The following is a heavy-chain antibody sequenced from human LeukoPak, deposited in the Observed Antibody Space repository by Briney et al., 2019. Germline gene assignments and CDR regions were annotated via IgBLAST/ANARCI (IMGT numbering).Heavy chain of an antibody. V-gene: IGHV3-73*01. Sequence: GGSLRLSCAASGFTFSDSAVHWVRQASGKGLEWVGRIRSKGDSYATTYTASVKGRFAISRDDSKNTAYLQMISLKTEDTAVYYCTREYSSGWPFDYWGQGTLVTVSS. CDR2: IRSKGDSYAT. D-gene: IGHD6-19*01. J-gene: IGHJ4*02. CDR3: TREYSSGWPFDY. CDR1: GFTFSDSA.